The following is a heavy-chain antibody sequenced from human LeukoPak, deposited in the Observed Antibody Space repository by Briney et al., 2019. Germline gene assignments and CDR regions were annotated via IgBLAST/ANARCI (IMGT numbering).Heavy chain of an antibody. CDR1: EFTFRSYS. Sequence: GGSLRLSCVGSEFTFRSYSMHWVRQAPGKGLEWVAVISSDGSYKYYADSVKGQFTISRDNSKNTLYLQMNSLIPEDTAVYYCARQYISGQWYFDYWGQGTLVTVSS. CDR3: ARQYISGQWYFDY. CDR2: ISSDGSYK. J-gene: IGHJ4*02. D-gene: IGHD5-18*01. V-gene: IGHV3-30*04.